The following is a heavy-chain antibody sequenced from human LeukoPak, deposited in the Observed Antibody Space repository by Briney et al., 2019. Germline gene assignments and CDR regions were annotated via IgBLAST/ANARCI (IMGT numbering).Heavy chain of an antibody. CDR2: INKKGGT. CDR3: AREHKSYGDYPYYFDS. D-gene: IGHD4-17*01. V-gene: IGHV4-30-4*08. CDR1: GGSISSGSYY. J-gene: IGHJ4*02. Sequence: SQTLSLTCTVSGGSISSGSYYWSWIRQPAGKGLEFIGYINKKGGTFYNPPLKSRVSISIDTSKNQFSLKLTSVTAADTAVYFCAREHKSYGDYPYYFDSWGQGTLVTVSS.